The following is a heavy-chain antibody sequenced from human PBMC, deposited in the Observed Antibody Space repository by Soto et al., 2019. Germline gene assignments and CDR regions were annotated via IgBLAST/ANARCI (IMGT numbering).Heavy chain of an antibody. CDR1: GYSFTSYW. CDR2: IYPGDSDT. CDR3: ARQDADIVVVPAALPTPDY. J-gene: IGHJ4*02. V-gene: IGHV5-51*01. Sequence: GESLKISCKGSGYSFTSYWIGWVRQMPGKGLEWMGIIYPGDSDTRYSPSFQGQVTISADKSISTAYLQWSSLKASDTAMYYCARQDADIVVVPAALPTPDYWGQGTLVTVSS. D-gene: IGHD2-2*01.